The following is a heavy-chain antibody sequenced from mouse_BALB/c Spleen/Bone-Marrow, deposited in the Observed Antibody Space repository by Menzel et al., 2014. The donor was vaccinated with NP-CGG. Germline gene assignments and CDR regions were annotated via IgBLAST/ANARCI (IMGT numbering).Heavy chain of an antibody. Sequence: VKVVESGPGLVAPSQSLSITCTVSEFSLTSYGVHWVRQPPGEGLEWLGVIWAGGSTNYNSALMSRLSISKDNSKSQVFLKMNSLQTDDTAMYYCARGGSSRAWFAYWGQGTLVTVSA. D-gene: IGHD1-1*01. CDR2: IWAGGST. V-gene: IGHV2-9*02. J-gene: IGHJ3*01. CDR1: EFSLTSYG. CDR3: ARGGSSRAWFAY.